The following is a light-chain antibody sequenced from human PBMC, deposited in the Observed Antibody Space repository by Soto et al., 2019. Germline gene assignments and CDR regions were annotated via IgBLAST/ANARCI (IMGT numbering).Light chain of an antibody. J-gene: IGKJ5*01. CDR3: QQTFNSPIT. V-gene: IGKV1-39*01. CDR2: GAS. Sequence: ITCRASQGIITYLHWYHQQPGKGPKVLIYGASSLQSGVSSRFSGSGSGTDFTLTISSVRPEDLGSFYCQQTFNSPITFGQGTRLEIK. CDR1: QGIITY.